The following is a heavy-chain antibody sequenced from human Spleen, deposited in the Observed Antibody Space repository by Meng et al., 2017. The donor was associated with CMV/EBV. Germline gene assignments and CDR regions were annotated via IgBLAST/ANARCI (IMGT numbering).Heavy chain of an antibody. J-gene: IGHJ4*02. CDR2: IKQDESEK. D-gene: IGHD6-19*01. CDR1: GFMFSNYW. Sequence: GESLKISCEGSGFMFSNYWMSWVRQAPGKGLEWVANIKQDESEKYYVDSVKGRFTISRDNSKNTLYLQMNSLRAEDTAVYYCAKADLAVAGRIWGQGTLVTVSS. CDR3: AKADLAVAGRI. V-gene: IGHV3-7*03.